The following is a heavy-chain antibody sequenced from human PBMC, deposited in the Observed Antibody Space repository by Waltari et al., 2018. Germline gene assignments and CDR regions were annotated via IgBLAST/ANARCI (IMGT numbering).Heavy chain of an antibody. J-gene: IGHJ4*03. CDR3: ARVVYDSSGYPDY. CDR1: GYSISSGYY. D-gene: IGHD3-22*01. CDR2: IYHSGST. Sequence: QVQLQESGPGLVKPSETLSLTCAVSGYSISSGYYWGWIRQPPGKGLEWIGSIYHSGSTYYNPSLKSRVTISVDTSKNQFSLKLSSVTAADTAVYYCARVVYDSSGYPDYWGQGTTVTVSS. V-gene: IGHV4-38-2*01.